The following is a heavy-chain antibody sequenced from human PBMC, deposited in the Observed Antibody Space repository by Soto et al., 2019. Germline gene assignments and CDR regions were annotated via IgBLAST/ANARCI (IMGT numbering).Heavy chain of an antibody. D-gene: IGHD3-9*01. CDR1: GGSVSSGSYY. V-gene: IGHV4-61*01. CDR3: ARARRYDILTGSKYFDY. J-gene: IGHJ4*02. Sequence: LSLTCTVSGGSVSSGSYYWSWIRQPPGKGLEWIGYIYYSGSTNYNPSLKSRVTISVDTSKNQFSLKLSSVTAADTAVYYCARARRYDILTGSKYFDYWGQGTLVTVSS. CDR2: IYYSGST.